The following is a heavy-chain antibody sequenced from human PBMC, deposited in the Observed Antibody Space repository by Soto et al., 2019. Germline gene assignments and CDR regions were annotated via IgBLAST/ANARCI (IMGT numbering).Heavy chain of an antibody. CDR2: ISYDGSNK. CDR3: ARAYWVVVGWFDP. J-gene: IGHJ5*02. CDR1: GFTFSSYA. Sequence: QVQLVESGGGVVQPGRSLRLSCAASGFTFSSYAMHWVRQAPGKGLEWVAVISYDGSNKYYADSVKGRFTISRDNSKNTLYRQMNRLRAEDTSVYYCARAYWVVVGWFDPWGQGTLVTVSS. V-gene: IGHV3-30-3*01. D-gene: IGHD3-22*01.